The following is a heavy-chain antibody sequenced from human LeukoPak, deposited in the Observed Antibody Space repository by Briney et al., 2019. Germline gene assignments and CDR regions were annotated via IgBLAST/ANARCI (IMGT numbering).Heavy chain of an antibody. V-gene: IGHV5-51*01. D-gene: IGHD5-24*01. CDR3: ARQGKDGYRVVDY. J-gene: IGHJ4*02. CDR1: GYSFTSYW. Sequence: GASLQISCKGSGYSFTSYWIGWVRQVPGKGLEWMGIIWPDDSDKRYSPSFQGQVTISADKSISTAYLQWSSLKASDTAMYYCARQGKDGYRVVDYWGQGTLVTVSS. CDR2: IWPDDSDK.